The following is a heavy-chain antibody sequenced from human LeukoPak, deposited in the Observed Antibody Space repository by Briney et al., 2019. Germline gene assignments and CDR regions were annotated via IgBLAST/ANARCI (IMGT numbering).Heavy chain of an antibody. Sequence: GGSLRLSCAASGFTFSSYAMSWVRQAPGKGLEWVPAISGSGGSTYYADSVKGRFTISRDNSKNTLYLQMNSLRAEDTAVYYCAKDRAHTLYCSSTSCYTGSHDYWGQGTLVTVSS. D-gene: IGHD2-2*02. J-gene: IGHJ4*02. CDR1: GFTFSSYA. CDR2: ISGSGGST. V-gene: IGHV3-23*01. CDR3: AKDRAHTLYCSSTSCYTGSHDY.